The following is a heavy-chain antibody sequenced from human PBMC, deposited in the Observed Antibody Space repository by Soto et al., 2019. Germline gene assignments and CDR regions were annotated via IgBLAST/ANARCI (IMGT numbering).Heavy chain of an antibody. D-gene: IGHD3-16*01. CDR3: ARGEERGDMPSGY. CDR2: INHSGST. CDR1: CDSISIYY. J-gene: IGHJ4*02. Sequence: PSQTQSVPCAVSCDSISIYYCIRILQPPEKGLEWIGYINHSGSTNYNPSLKSRVTISVDTSKNLFSLKLSSVTAADTAVYYCARGEERGDMPSGYWGEGTLVTV. V-gene: IGHV4-59*01.